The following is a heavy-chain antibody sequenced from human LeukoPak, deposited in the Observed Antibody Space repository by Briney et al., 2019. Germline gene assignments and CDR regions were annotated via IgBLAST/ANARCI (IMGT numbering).Heavy chain of an antibody. J-gene: IGHJ4*02. CDR3: ARGREWYDSSGYHY. CDR2: ISAYNGNT. Sequence: ASVKVSCKASGYTFTNYYIHWVRQAPGQGLEWMGWISAYNGNTNYAQKLQGRVTMTTDTSTSTAYMELRSLRSDDTAVYYCARGREWYDSSGYHYWGQGTLVTVSS. V-gene: IGHV1-18*04. D-gene: IGHD3-22*01. CDR1: GYTFTNYY.